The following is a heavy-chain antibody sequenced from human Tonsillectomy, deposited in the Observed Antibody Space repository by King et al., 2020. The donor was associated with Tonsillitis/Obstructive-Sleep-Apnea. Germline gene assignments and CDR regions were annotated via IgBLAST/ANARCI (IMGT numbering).Heavy chain of an antibody. D-gene: IGHD1-20*01. Sequence: QLVQSGAEVKKPGSSVKLSCKASGGTFSSYAISWVRQAPGQGLEWMGGIIPIFGTANYAQKFQGRVTITADESTSTAYMELSSLRSEDTAVYYCAREEYNWNPLYYYYMDIWGKGTTVTVSS. CDR1: GGTFSSYA. CDR3: AREEYNWNPLYYYYMDI. CDR2: IIPIFGTA. V-gene: IGHV1-69*12. J-gene: IGHJ6*03.